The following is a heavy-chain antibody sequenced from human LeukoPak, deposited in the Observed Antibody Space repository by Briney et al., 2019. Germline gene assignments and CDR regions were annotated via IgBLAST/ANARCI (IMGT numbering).Heavy chain of an antibody. CDR3: AELGITMIGGV. J-gene: IGHJ6*04. CDR1: GFTFTSYS. V-gene: IGHV3-48*04. D-gene: IGHD3-10*02. CDR2: ISSSGSTI. Sequence: GGSLRLSCAASGFTFTSYSMSWVRQAPGKGLEWVSYISSSGSTIYYADSVKGRFTISRDNAKNSLYLQMNSLRAEDTAVYYCAELGITMIGGVWGKGTTVTISS.